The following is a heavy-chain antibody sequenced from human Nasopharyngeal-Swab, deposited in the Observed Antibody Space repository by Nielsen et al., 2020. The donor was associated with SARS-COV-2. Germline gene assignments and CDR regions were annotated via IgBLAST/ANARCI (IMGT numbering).Heavy chain of an antibody. D-gene: IGHD6-13*01. CDR3: AIIAAAGTHY. Sequence: GESLKISCAASGFTFSRYWMHWVRQAPGKGLVWVSRINSDGSSTSSADSVKGRFTISRDNAKNTLYLQMNSLRAEDTAVYYCAIIAAAGTHYWGQGTLVTVSS. J-gene: IGHJ4*02. V-gene: IGHV3-74*01. CDR1: GFTFSRYW. CDR2: INSDGSST.